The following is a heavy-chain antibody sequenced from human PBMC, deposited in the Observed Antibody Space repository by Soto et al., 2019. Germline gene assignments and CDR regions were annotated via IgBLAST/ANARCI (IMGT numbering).Heavy chain of an antibody. J-gene: IGHJ4*02. Sequence: QVQLVESGGGVVQPGRSLRLSCAASGFTFSSYGMHWVRQAPGKGLEWVAVISYDGSNKYYADSVKGRFTISRVNSKNTLYLQMNSLRAEDTAVYYCAKPSGIQLWGPVDYWGQGTLVTVSS. CDR1: GFTFSSYG. CDR2: ISYDGSNK. V-gene: IGHV3-30*18. D-gene: IGHD5-18*01. CDR3: AKPSGIQLWGPVDY.